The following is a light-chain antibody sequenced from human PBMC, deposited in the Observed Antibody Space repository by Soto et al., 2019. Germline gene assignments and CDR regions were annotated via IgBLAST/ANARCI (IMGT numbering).Light chain of an antibody. CDR1: QTVSSNY. Sequence: EIVLTQSPGTLSLSPGERATLSCRASQTVSSNYLAWYQQKPGQAPRLLIYAASTRATGIPDRFSCSGSGTDFTLSISRLEPEDFAVYYCQLYGTSPKPFGQGTKV. CDR3: QLYGTSPKP. CDR2: AAS. J-gene: IGKJ1*01. V-gene: IGKV3-20*01.